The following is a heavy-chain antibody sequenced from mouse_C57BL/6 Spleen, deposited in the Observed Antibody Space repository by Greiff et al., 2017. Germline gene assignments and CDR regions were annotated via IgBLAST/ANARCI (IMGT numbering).Heavy chain of an antibody. CDR3: ARGGITTVVATPHWYFDG. J-gene: IGHJ1*03. Sequence: EVKLVESEGGLVQPGSSMKLSCTASGFTFSDYYMAWVRPVPEKGLEWVANINYDGSSTYYLDSLKSRFIISRDNAKNILYLQMSSLKSEDTATYYCARGGITTVVATPHWYFDGWGTGTTVTVSS. CDR1: GFTFSDYY. V-gene: IGHV5-16*01. D-gene: IGHD1-1*01. CDR2: INYDGSST.